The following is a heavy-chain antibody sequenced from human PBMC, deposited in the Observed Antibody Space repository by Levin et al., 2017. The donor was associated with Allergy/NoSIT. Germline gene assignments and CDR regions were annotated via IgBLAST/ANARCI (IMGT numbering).Heavy chain of an antibody. CDR3: ARDPYYDFWSGYWGGYYYGMDV. CDR2: INSDGSST. J-gene: IGHJ6*02. Sequence: LSLTCAASGFTFSSYWMHWVRQAPGKGLVWVSRINSDGSSTSYADSVKGRFTISRDNAKNTLYLQMNSLRAEDTAVYYCARDPYYDFWSGYWGGYYYGMDVWGQGTTVTVSS. V-gene: IGHV3-74*01. D-gene: IGHD3-3*01. CDR1: GFTFSSYW.